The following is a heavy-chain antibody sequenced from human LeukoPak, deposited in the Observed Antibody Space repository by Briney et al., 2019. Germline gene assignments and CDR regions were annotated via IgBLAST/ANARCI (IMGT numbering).Heavy chain of an antibody. CDR3: ARGRYYYDSSGYYIAYFDY. J-gene: IGHJ4*02. D-gene: IGHD3-22*01. CDR1: RGTFSSYA. V-gene: IGHV1-69*06. CDR2: IIPIFGTA. Sequence: SVKVCCKASRGTFSSYAISWVRQAPGQGLEWMGGIIPIFGTANYAQKFQGRVTITADKSTSTAYMELSSLRSEDTAVYYCARGRYYYDSSGYYIAYFDYWGQGTLVTVSS.